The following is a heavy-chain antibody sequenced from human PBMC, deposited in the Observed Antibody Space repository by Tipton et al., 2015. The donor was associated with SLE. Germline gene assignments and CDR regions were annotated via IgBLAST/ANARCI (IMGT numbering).Heavy chain of an antibody. CDR3: ARERGYYGIDV. CDR1: GFTFSSYA. J-gene: IGHJ6*02. V-gene: IGHV3-30*04. Sequence: SLRLSCAASGFTFSSYAMHWVRQAPGKGLEWVAVISYDGSNKYYADSVKGRFTITRDKSKSTLYLQMDSLSPEDTAVYYCARERGYYGIDVWGQGTTVIVSS. CDR2: ISYDGSNK.